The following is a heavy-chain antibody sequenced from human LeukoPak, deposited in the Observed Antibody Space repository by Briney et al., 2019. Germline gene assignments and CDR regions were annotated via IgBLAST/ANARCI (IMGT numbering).Heavy chain of an antibody. Sequence: PSETLSLTCTVSGGSISSYYWTWIRQPPGKGLEWIGYIYYSGSTYYNSSLKSRVTISVDTSKNQFSLKLSSVTAADTAVYYCARFPKTTHGDPYYFDYWGQGTLVTVSS. J-gene: IGHJ4*02. D-gene: IGHD4-17*01. CDR2: IYYSGST. CDR1: GGSISSYY. CDR3: ARFPKTTHGDPYYFDY. V-gene: IGHV4-59*12.